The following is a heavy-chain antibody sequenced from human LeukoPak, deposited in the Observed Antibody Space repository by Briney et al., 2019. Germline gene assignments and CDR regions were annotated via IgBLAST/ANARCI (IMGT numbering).Heavy chain of an antibody. CDR1: GFTFSSYW. Sequence: GGSLRLSCAASGFTFSSYWMSWVRQAPGKGLEWVANIKQDGSEKYYVDSVKGRFTISRDNAKNSLYLQMNSLRAEDTAVYYCARVGSDSSGDFDYWGQGTLVTASS. CDR2: IKQDGSEK. V-gene: IGHV3-7*03. CDR3: ARVGSDSSGDFDY. J-gene: IGHJ4*02. D-gene: IGHD3-22*01.